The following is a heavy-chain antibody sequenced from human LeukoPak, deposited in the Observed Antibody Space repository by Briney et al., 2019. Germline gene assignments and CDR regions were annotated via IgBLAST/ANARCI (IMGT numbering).Heavy chain of an antibody. V-gene: IGHV4-34*01. J-gene: IGHJ3*02. D-gene: IGHD5-12*01. CDR1: GGSFSGYY. Sequence: SETLSLTCAVYGGSFSGYYWSWIRQPPGKGLEWIGEINHSGSTNYNPSLKSRATISVDTSKNQFSLKLSSVTAADTAVYYCARVAIEGRDRHNAFDIWGQGTMVTVSS. CDR2: INHSGST. CDR3: ARVAIEGRDRHNAFDI.